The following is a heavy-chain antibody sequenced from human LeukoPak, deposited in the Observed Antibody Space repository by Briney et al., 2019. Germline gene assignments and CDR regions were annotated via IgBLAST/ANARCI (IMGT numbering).Heavy chain of an antibody. J-gene: IGHJ4*02. CDR1: GGSISSSSYY. D-gene: IGHD3-10*01. Sequence: SETLSLTCTVSGGSISSSSYYWGWLRQPPGKGLERIGSIYDSSSTYYNPSHKTRVTISVDTSKNQFSLKLTAVTAADRAVYYCAGGGSGSYYKRGDFDYWGQGTWSPSPQ. CDR2: IYDSSST. CDR3: AGGGSGSYYKRGDFDY. V-gene: IGHV4-39*01.